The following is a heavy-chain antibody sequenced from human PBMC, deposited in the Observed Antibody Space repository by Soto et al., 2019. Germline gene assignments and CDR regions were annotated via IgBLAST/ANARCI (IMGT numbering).Heavy chain of an antibody. D-gene: IGHD3-3*01. CDR3: AKDQSVTFDY. CDR2: ISGSGTTT. J-gene: IGHJ4*02. Sequence: EVQLLESGGGLVQPGGSLSLSCEASGFTFSSYAMTWVRQAPGKGLEWVSRISGSGTTTYYADSVRGRFTISRDNSKNTLYLQMNSLRAEDTAIYYCAKDQSVTFDYWGQGSLVTVSS. CDR1: GFTFSSYA. V-gene: IGHV3-23*01.